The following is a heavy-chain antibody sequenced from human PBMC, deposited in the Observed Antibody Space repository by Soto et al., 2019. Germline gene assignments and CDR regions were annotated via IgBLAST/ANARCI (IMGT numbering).Heavy chain of an antibody. Sequence: ASVKVSCKASGYTFTSYGINWVRQATGQGLEWMGWMNPNSGNTGYAQKFQGRVTMTRNTSISTAYMELSSLRSEDTAVYYCARGLAATMGGDIWGQGTMVTVSS. CDR2: MNPNSGNT. J-gene: IGHJ3*02. D-gene: IGHD5-12*01. V-gene: IGHV1-8*01. CDR1: GYTFTSYG. CDR3: ARGLAATMGGDI.